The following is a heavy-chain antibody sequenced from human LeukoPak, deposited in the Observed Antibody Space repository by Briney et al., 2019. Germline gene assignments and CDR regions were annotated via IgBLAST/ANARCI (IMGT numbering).Heavy chain of an antibody. CDR2: INHSGST. Sequence: SETLSLTCAVYGGSFSGYYWSWIRQPPGKGLEWIGEINHSGSTNYNPSLKSRVTISVDTSKNQFSLKLSSVTAADTAVYYCARDSSSTSCPDYWGQGTLVTVSP. J-gene: IGHJ4*02. D-gene: IGHD2-2*01. V-gene: IGHV4-34*01. CDR1: GGSFSGYY. CDR3: ARDSSSTSCPDY.